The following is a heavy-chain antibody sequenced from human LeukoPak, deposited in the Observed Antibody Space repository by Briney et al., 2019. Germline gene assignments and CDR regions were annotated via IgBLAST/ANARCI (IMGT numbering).Heavy chain of an antibody. CDR1: GGSISSGGYY. V-gene: IGHV4-31*03. CDR2: IYYSGST. CDR3: ATSTVTTFWGAYYFDY. Sequence: TSETLSLTCTVSGGSISSGGYYWSWIRQHPGKGLEWIGYIYYSGSTYYNPSLKSRVTISVDTSKNQFSLKLSSVTAADTAVYYCATSTVTTFWGAYYFDYWGQGTLVTVSS. D-gene: IGHD4-17*01. J-gene: IGHJ4*02.